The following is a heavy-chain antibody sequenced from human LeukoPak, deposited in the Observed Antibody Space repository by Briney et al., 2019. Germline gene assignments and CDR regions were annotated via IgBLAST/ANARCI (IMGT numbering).Heavy chain of an antibody. V-gene: IGHV3-23*01. J-gene: IGHJ6*02. Sequence: GGSLRLSCAASGFTFSSYAMSWVRQAPGKGLEWVSVISGSGGSTYYADSVKGRFTISRDNSKNTLYLQMNSLRAEDTAVYYCAKAQGYYYYYYYGMDVWGQGTTVTVSS. CDR2: ISGSGGST. CDR1: GFTFSSYA. CDR3: AKAQGYYYYYYYGMDV. D-gene: IGHD3-22*01.